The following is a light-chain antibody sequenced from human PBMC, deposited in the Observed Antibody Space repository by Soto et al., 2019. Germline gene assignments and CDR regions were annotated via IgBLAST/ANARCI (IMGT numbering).Light chain of an antibody. V-gene: IGLV4-69*01. CDR2: INYDGTH. J-gene: IGLJ3*02. CDR1: SGYSTYA. Sequence: QPVLTQSPSASASLGASVKLTCTLSSGYSTYAIAWHQQQSEKGPRFLMKINYDGTHSKGDGFFDRFSGSSSGAERHLTMSSLQSEDEADYYCQSLGTGIQVFGGGTKLTVL. CDR3: QSLGTGIQV.